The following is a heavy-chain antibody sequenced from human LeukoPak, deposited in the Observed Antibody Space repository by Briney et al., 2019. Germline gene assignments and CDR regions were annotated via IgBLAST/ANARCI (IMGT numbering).Heavy chain of an antibody. CDR2: INQDGSEK. D-gene: IGHD2-8*01. J-gene: IGHJ4*02. CDR3: ARDGWRGAANG. CDR1: GFTFSSYW. Sequence: PGGSLRLSCAASGFTFSSYWMSWVRQAPGKGLEWVANINQDGSEKYYVDSVKGRFTISRDNAKNSLYLQMNSLRAEDTAVYYCARDGWRGAANGWGQGTLVTVSS. V-gene: IGHV3-7*01.